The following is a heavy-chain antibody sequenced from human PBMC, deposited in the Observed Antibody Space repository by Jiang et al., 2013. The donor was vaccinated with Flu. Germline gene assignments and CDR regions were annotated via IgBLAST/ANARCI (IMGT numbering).Heavy chain of an antibody. CDR2: IYWDDDK. V-gene: IGHV2-5*02. CDR3: AHSGGGRSGSQYYYYGMDV. J-gene: IGHJ6*02. Sequence: KPTQTLTLTCTFSGFSLSTSGVGVGWIRQPPGKALEWLALIYWDDDKRYSPSLKSRLTITKDTSKNQVVLTMTNMDPVDTATYYCAHSGGGRSGSQYYYYGMDVWGQGTTVTVSS. D-gene: IGHD1-26*01. CDR1: GFSLSTSGVG.